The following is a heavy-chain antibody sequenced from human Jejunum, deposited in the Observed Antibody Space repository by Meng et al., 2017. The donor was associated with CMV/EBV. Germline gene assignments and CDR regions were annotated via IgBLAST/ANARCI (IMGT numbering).Heavy chain of an antibody. CDR2: ISSTGSYI. CDR1: GFTFSYYN. CDR3: ARDGSGEGLPYYCDH. V-gene: IGHV3-21*01. D-gene: IGHD3-10*01. J-gene: IGHJ4*02. Sequence: EVQVVESGGGLVKPGGSLRLSCSASGFTFSYYNMNWVRQAPGKGLEWVSSISSTGSYIFYADSVKGRFTISRDNAKNSLYLEMNSLRVEDTAVYYCARDGSGEGLPYYCDHWRQGALVTVSA.